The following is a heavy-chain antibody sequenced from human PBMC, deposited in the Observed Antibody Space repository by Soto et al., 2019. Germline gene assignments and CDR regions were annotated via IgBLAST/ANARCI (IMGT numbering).Heavy chain of an antibody. V-gene: IGHV5-10-1*01. CDR2: IDPSDSYT. Sequence: GESLKISCKGSGYSFTSYWISWVRQMPGEGLEWMGRIDPSDSYTNYSPSFQGHVTISADKSISTAYLQWSSLKASDTAMYYCARHLIVVVPAAIRNGWFDPWGQGTLVTVSS. J-gene: IGHJ5*02. D-gene: IGHD2-2*01. CDR1: GYSFTSYW. CDR3: ARHLIVVVPAAIRNGWFDP.